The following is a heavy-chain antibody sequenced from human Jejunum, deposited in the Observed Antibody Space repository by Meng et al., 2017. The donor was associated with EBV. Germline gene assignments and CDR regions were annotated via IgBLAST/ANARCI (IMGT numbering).Heavy chain of an antibody. CDR1: GYIFSDYY. D-gene: IGHD4/OR15-4a*01. V-gene: IGHV1-69-2*01. J-gene: IGHJ5*02. CDR3: ALVLRARFNYFDP. CDR2: VDPQDDET. Sequence: EVQVIQAAAAVKKPGAPVKISCKVSGYIFSDYYIHWVRQAPGEGLEWMGLVDPQDDETLYAEKFQGRVTITADTSPDTAYMELSSLRSEDTAIYYCALVLRARFNYFDPWGQGTLVTVSS.